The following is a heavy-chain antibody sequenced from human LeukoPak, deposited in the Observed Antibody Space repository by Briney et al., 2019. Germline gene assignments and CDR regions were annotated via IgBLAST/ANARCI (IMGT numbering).Heavy chain of an antibody. V-gene: IGHV1-2*02. J-gene: IGHJ4*02. CDR3: ARGRIAVAGYFDY. Sequence: ASVKVSCKASGYTFTGYYMHWMRQAPGQGLEWMGWINPNSGGTNYAQKFQGRVTMTRDTSISTAYMELSRLRSDDTAVYYCARGRIAVAGYFDYWGQGTLVTVSS. CDR2: INPNSGGT. D-gene: IGHD6-19*01. CDR1: GYTFTGYY.